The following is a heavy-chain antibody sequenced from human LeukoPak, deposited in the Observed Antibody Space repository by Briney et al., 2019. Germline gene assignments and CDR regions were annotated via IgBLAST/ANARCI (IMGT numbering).Heavy chain of an antibody. CDR1: GYTFTSYG. CDR3: ARDPLVGATSTDAFDI. Sequence: ASVKVSCKTSGYTFTSYGISWVRQAPGQGLEWMGWISAYNGNTNYAQKLQGRVTMTTDTSTSTAYMELRSLRSDDTAVYYCARDPLVGATSTDAFDIWGQGTMVTVSS. V-gene: IGHV1-18*01. D-gene: IGHD1-26*01. CDR2: ISAYNGNT. J-gene: IGHJ3*02.